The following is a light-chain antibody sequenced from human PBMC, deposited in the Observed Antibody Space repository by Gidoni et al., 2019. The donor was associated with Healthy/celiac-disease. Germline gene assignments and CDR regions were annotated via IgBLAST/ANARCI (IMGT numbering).Light chain of an antibody. J-gene: IGKJ5*01. CDR2: DAS. V-gene: IGKV3-11*01. Sequence: EIVLTQSPANLSLSPGERATLSCRASQSVSSYLACYQQKPGQAPRLLIYDASNRATGIPARFSGSGSGTDFTLTISSLEPEDFAVYYCQQRSNWRITFGQGTRLEIK. CDR1: QSVSSY. CDR3: QQRSNWRIT.